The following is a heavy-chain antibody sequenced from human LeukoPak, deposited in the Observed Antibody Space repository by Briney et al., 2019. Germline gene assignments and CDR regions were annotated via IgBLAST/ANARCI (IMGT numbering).Heavy chain of an antibody. D-gene: IGHD3-3*01. Sequence: GASVTVSCKASGDTFTSNAVSWVRQAPGQGLEWMGRIIPILRTAEYAQKFQGRLTITEDRSTSTAYMELTSLRSEDTAVYYCARGKGFVGHFDFWGQGTLVTVSS. V-gene: IGHV1-69*04. CDR1: GDTFTSNA. CDR2: IIPILRTA. J-gene: IGHJ4*02. CDR3: ARGKGFVGHFDF.